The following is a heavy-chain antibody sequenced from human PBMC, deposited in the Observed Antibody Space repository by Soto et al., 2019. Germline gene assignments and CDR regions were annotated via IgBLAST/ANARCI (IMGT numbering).Heavy chain of an antibody. V-gene: IGHV3-30*03. CDR2: ISYDGSKK. CDR3: AISRGVDNYYFGMDV. J-gene: IGHJ6*02. CDR1: GLSFGSYG. Sequence: QVQLMESGGGVVQPVGSLRLSCVVSGLSFGSYGMHWVRQAPGKGLEWVALISYDGSKKYYMDSVKGRFTISRDNSLGTLFLQMISLRPEDTAVYYCAISRGVDNYYFGMDVWGQGTTVTVFS. D-gene: IGHD3-10*01.